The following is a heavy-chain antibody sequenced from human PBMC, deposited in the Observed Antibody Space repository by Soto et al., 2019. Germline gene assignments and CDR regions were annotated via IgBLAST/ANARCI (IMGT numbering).Heavy chain of an antibody. J-gene: IGHJ6*02. CDR2: IYYSGST. CDR1: GGSISSYY. D-gene: IGHD3-16*01. Sequence: PSETLSLTCTVSGGSISSYYWSWIRQPPGKGLEWIGYIYYSGSTNHNPSLKSRVTISVDTSKNQFSLKLSSVTAADTAVYYCARLRLTQHYYVMAVWGQGTTVTV. CDR3: ARLRLTQHYYVMAV. V-gene: IGHV4-59*08.